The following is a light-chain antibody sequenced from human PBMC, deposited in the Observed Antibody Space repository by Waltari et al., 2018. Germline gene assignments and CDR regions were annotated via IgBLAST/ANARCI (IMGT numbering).Light chain of an antibody. V-gene: IGKV1-17*01. Sequence: DIQMTQSPSSLSASAGDRVTITCRASQGISTYLNWYQQKPGKAPKRLIYAASSLESGVPSRFSGSGSGTDFTLTISSLQPEDFATYYCLQYDSTPLTFGGGTKVEIK. J-gene: IGKJ4*01. CDR3: LQYDSTPLT. CDR1: QGISTY. CDR2: AAS.